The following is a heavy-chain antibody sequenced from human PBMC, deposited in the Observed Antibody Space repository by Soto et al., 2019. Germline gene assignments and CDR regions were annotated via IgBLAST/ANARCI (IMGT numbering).Heavy chain of an antibody. V-gene: IGHV4-39*01. Sequence: SETLSLTCTVSGGSISSSSYYWGWIRQPPGKGLEWIGSIYYSGSTYYNPSLKSRVTISVDTSKNQFSLKLSSVTAADTAVYYCARTTVPNQPYYYYGMDVWGQGTTVTVSS. CDR2: IYYSGST. J-gene: IGHJ6*02. CDR1: GGSISSSSYY. D-gene: IGHD4-4*01. CDR3: ARTTVPNQPYYYYGMDV.